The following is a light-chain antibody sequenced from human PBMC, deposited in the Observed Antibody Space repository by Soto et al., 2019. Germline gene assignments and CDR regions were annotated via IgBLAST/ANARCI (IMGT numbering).Light chain of an antibody. J-gene: IGKJ1*01. CDR2: KAS. V-gene: IGKV1-5*03. CDR1: QTISSW. CDR3: QHYNSYSGA. Sequence: DIQMTQSPSTLSGSVGDRVTITCRASQTISSWLAWYQQKPGKAPKLLIYKASTLKSGVPSRFSGSGSGTEFPLTISSLQPDYFATYYCQHYNSYSGAFGQGTKVELK.